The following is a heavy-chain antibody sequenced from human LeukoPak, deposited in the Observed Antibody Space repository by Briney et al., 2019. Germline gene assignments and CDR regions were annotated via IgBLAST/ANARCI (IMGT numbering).Heavy chain of an antibody. CDR2: IIPIFGTA. V-gene: IGHV1-69*05. CDR3: AREHIVVVPAAESGWFDP. J-gene: IGHJ5*02. Sequence: ASVKVSCKASGGTFSSYAISWVRQAPGQGLEWMGGIIPIFGTANYAQKFQGRVTITTDESTSTAYMELSSLRSEDTAVYYCAREHIVVVPAAESGWFDPWGQGTLVTVSS. CDR1: GGTFSSYA. D-gene: IGHD2-2*01.